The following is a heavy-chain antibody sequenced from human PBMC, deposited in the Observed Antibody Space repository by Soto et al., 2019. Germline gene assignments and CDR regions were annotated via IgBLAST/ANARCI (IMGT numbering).Heavy chain of an antibody. J-gene: IGHJ6*03. CDR3: ARGSWDDVSGHYYMDV. CDR1: GGGVASNTAG. Sequence: SQTLSVTCDISGGGVASNTAGWNWIRQTPSRGLEWLGRTYYKSKWYYTYAASVKSRITVSPDTSKNQFSLQLTSVTPEDTAVYYCARGSWDDVSGHYYMDVWDKGTTVTVSS. CDR2: TYYKSKWYY. V-gene: IGHV6-1*01. D-gene: IGHD1-1*01.